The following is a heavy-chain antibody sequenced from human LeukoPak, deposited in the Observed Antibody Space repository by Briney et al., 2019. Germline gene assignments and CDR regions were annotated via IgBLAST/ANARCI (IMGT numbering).Heavy chain of an antibody. V-gene: IGHV4-31*03. CDR1: GGSISSGVYY. Sequence: PSQTLSLTCTVSGGSISSGVYYWSWIRQHPGKGLEWIGYIYYSGSTYYNPSLKSRVTISVDTSKNQFSLKLSSVTAADTAVYYCARGLSGFGELLSPLDVWGQGTTVTVSS. D-gene: IGHD3-10*01. CDR2: IYYSGST. J-gene: IGHJ6*02. CDR3: ARGLSGFGELLSPLDV.